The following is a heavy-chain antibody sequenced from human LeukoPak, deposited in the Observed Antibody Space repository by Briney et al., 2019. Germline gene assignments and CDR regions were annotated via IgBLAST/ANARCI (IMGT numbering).Heavy chain of an antibody. D-gene: IGHD2-15*01. CDR3: ARGSQGWYLSVRTSGSKFDY. CDR1: GGSISSGSYY. CDR2: IYYSGST. V-gene: IGHV4-39*06. Sequence: SETLSLTCTVSGGSISSGSYYWGWIRQPPGKGLEWIGSIYYSGSTNYNPSLKSRVTISVDTSKNQFPLKLSSVTAADTAVYYCARGSQGWYLSVRTSGSKFDYWGQGTLVTVSS. J-gene: IGHJ4*02.